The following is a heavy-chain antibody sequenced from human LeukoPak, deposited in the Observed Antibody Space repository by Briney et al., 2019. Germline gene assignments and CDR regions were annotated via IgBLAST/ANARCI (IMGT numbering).Heavy chain of an antibody. CDR2: ISGSGGST. CDR1: GFTFSSYA. D-gene: IGHD3-3*01. CDR3: ARDLYYDFWSGYYTGGIDY. Sequence: TGGSLRLSCVVSGFTFSSYAMSWVRQAPGKGLEWVSGISGSGGSTYYADSVKGRFTISRDNSKNTLYLQMNSLRAEDTAVYYCARDLYYDFWSGYYTGGIDYWGQGTLVTVSS. J-gene: IGHJ4*02. V-gene: IGHV3-23*01.